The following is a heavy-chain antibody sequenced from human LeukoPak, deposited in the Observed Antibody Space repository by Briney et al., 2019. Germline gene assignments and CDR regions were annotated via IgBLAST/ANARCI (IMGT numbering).Heavy chain of an antibody. CDR2: IYYSGST. D-gene: IGHD5-18*01. J-gene: IGHJ2*01. V-gene: IGHV4-59*08. Sequence: SETLSLTCTVSGGSIISYYWSWIRQPPGTGLEWIGYIYYSGSTNYNPSLKSRVTISVDTSKNQFSLKLSSVTAADTAVYYCARQPDTDMVTSWYFDLWGRGTLVTVSS. CDR1: GGSIISYY. CDR3: ARQPDTDMVTSWYFDL.